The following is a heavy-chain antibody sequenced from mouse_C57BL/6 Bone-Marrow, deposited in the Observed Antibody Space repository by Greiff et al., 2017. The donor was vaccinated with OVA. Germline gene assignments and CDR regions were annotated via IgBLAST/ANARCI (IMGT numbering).Heavy chain of an antibody. CDR3: ARDGYYFDY. CDR2: INYDGSST. D-gene: IGHD2-2*01. V-gene: IGHV5-16*01. J-gene: IGHJ2*01. Sequence: VESEGGLVQPGSSMKLSCTASGFTFSDYYMAWVRQVPEKGLEWVANINYDGSSTYYLDSLKSRFIISRDNAKNILYLQMSSLKSEDTATYYCARDGYYFDYWGQGTTLTVSS. CDR1: GFTFSDYY.